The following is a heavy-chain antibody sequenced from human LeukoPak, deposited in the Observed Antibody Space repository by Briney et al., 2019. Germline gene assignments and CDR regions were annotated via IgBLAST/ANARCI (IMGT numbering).Heavy chain of an antibody. V-gene: IGHV4-31*11. J-gene: IGHJ3*02. CDR2: IYYSGST. D-gene: IGHD3-3*01. Sequence: PSQTLSLTCAVSGGSISSGGYSWSWIRQPPGKGLEWIGYIYYSGSTYYNPSLKSRVTISVDTSKNQFSLKLSSVTAADTAVYYCARRITIFGVVISPDAFDIWGQGTMVTVSS. CDR1: GGSISSGGYS. CDR3: ARRITIFGVVISPDAFDI.